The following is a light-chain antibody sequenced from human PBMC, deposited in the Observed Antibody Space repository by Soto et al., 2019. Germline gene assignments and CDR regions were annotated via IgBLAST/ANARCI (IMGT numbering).Light chain of an antibody. Sequence: DIQMTQSPSTRSASVGDRVTITCRASQRIRSALAWYQHKPGIAPKILIYKASTLQSGVPSSFSGSGFGTKFSLTISSLQPDDFATYCCQQYNVYPLTIGGWPMVEI. J-gene: IGKJ4*01. CDR2: KAS. CDR3: QQYNVYPLT. CDR1: QRIRSA. V-gene: IGKV1-5*03.